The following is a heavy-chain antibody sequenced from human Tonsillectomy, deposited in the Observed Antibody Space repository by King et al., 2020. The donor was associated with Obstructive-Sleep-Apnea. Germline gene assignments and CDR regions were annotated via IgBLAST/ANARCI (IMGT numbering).Heavy chain of an antibody. J-gene: IGHJ4*02. CDR1: GFTFSSYG. Sequence: VQLVESGGGVVQPGRSLRLSCAASGFTFSSYGMHWVRQAPGKGLEWVAVISYDGINKYYADSVKGRFTISRDNSKNTLYLQMNSLGTEDTAVYYCAKGPRRVRGVIGAVDYWGQGTLVTVSS. CDR2: ISYDGINK. V-gene: IGHV3-30*18. D-gene: IGHD3-10*01. CDR3: AKGPRRVRGVIGAVDY.